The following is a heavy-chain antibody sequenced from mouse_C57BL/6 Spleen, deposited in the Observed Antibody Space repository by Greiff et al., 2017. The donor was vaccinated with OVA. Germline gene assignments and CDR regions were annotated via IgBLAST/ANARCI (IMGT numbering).Heavy chain of an antibody. V-gene: IGHV5-17*01. Sequence: EVKLVESGGGLVKPGGSLKLSCAASGFTFSDYGMHWVRQAPEQGLEWVAYISSGSSTIYYADTVKGRFTISRDNAKNTLFLQMTSLRSEDTAMYYCARRDYGSSLFAYWGQGTLVTVSA. D-gene: IGHD1-1*01. CDR1: GFTFSDYG. CDR2: ISSGSSTI. J-gene: IGHJ3*01. CDR3: ARRDYGSSLFAY.